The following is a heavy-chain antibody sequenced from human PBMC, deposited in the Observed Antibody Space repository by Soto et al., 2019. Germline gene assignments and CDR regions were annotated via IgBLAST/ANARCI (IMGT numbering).Heavy chain of an antibody. CDR1: GGSISSSSFF. Sequence: QVQLQESGPGLVKSSETLSLTCTVSGGSISSSSFFWGWIRQPPGRGLEWIGSIYYSGSTYYNPSLKSRVTMSADTSKNQFSLQLRSVTAADTAVYYCASLYGGGYYSPDYWGQGTLVAVSS. V-gene: IGHV4-39*01. D-gene: IGHD3-3*01. J-gene: IGHJ4*02. CDR2: IYYSGST. CDR3: ASLYGGGYYSPDY.